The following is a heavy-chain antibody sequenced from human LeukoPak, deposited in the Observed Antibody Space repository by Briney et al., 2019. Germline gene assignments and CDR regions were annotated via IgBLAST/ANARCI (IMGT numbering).Heavy chain of an antibody. CDR1: GFTFSSYG. CDR2: IWYDGSNK. V-gene: IGHV3-33*01. Sequence: PGRSLRLSCAASGFTFSSYGMHWVRQAPGKGLEWVAVIWYDGSNKYYADSVKGRFTISRDNSKNTLYLQMNSLRAEDTAVYYCARRWSYYDSSGYFDYWGQGTLVTVSS. D-gene: IGHD3-22*01. CDR3: ARRWSYYDSSGYFDY. J-gene: IGHJ4*02.